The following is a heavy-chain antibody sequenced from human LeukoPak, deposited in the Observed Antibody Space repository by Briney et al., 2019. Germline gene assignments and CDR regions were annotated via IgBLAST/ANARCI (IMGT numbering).Heavy chain of an antibody. CDR1: GYTFTAYH. D-gene: IGHD6-13*01. CDR3: ARDETAATGIAMDV. V-gene: IGHV1-2*02. Sequence: ASVKVSYKASGYTFTAYHFHWVRLAPGQGLEWMGWINLNSGVTRYAQKFQDRVTMTRDTSITTAYMELSRLRSDDTAVCYCARDETAATGIAMDVWGQGTTVTVSS. J-gene: IGHJ6*02. CDR2: INLNSGVT.